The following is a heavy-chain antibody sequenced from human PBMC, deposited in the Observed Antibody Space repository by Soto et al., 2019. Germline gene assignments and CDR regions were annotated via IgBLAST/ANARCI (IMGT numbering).Heavy chain of an antibody. D-gene: IGHD3-10*01. Sequence: SETLSLTCTASGGSVSNGDYYWSWIRQHPGKGLEWIGYIFYNGNAYYTPSLKSRITISVDTSENQFSLKLTSVTAADTAVYYCASLRGSGTNYFFDYWGQGTLVTVSS. V-gene: IGHV4-31*03. CDR1: GGSVSNGDYY. CDR2: IFYNGNA. CDR3: ASLRGSGTNYFFDY. J-gene: IGHJ4*02.